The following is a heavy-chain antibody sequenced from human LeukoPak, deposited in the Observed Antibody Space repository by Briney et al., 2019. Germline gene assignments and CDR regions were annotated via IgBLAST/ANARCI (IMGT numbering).Heavy chain of an antibody. V-gene: IGHV4-4*07. D-gene: IGHD3-22*01. CDR2: IYTSGST. CDR3: AGDRNYCDPSGDHSN. J-gene: IGHJ4*02. Sequence: PSETLFLTCTVSGGSISSYYWSWIRQPAGKGLEGIGRIYTSGSTNYNPPLKSQVTRSVDTSKNQSSLNVTSVTDADTAGYYCAGDRNYCDPSGDHSNWGQGPLVTVSS. CDR1: GGSISSYY.